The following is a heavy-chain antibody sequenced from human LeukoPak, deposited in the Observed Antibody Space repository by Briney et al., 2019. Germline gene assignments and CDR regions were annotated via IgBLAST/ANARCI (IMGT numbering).Heavy chain of an antibody. CDR2: AYWDDDN. CDR1: GFSLTSRPVG. V-gene: IGHV2-5*02. D-gene: IGHD2-21*02. CDR3: AHRRDYNGDWDGGLFDF. Sequence: SGPTLVKPTETLTLTCSFSGFSLTSRPVGVGWIRQPPGKALEWLGFAYWDDDNRYNPSLKSRLTVTKDNSKNQVVLTMTNMDPVDTGTYHCAHRRDYNGDWDGGLFDFWGQGILVTVSS. J-gene: IGHJ4*02.